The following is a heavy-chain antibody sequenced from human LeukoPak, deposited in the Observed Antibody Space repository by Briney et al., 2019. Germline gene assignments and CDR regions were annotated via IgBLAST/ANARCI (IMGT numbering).Heavy chain of an antibody. CDR2: ISWNSGSI. J-gene: IGHJ5*02. CDR1: GFTFDGYV. V-gene: IGHV3-9*01. Sequence: GRSLRLSCAASGFTFDGYVMHWVRQAPGKGLEWVSGISWNSGSIGYADSVKGRFTISRDNAKNSLYLQMNSLRAEDTALYYCAKAKGGYYDFWSGYYWFDPWGQGTLVTVSS. D-gene: IGHD3-3*01. CDR3: AKAKGGYYDFWSGYYWFDP.